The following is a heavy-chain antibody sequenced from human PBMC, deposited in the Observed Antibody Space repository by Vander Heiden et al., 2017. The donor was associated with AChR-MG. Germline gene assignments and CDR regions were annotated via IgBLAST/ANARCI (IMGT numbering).Heavy chain of an antibody. CDR1: GLPFSSYS. J-gene: IGHJ4*02. CDR2: ISSSSSYI. D-gene: IGHD4-4*01. CDR3: ARDRSSNYVFDY. V-gene: IGHV3-21*01. Sequence: EVQLVESGGGLLKPGGSLRLSCAASGLPFSSYSMNWVRQAPGKGLEWVSSISSSSSYIYYADSVKGRFTISRDNAKNSLYLQMKSLRAEDTAVYYCARDRSSNYVFDYWGQGTLVTVSS.